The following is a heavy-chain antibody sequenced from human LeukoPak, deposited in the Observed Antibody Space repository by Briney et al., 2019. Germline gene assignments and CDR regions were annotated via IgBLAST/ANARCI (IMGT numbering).Heavy chain of an antibody. CDR2: INGDGRSI. CDR3: ARDQLYCTGCYCYFDS. CDR1: GFTFSNYW. J-gene: IGHJ4*02. D-gene: IGHD3/OR15-3a*01. Sequence: PGGSLRLSCVVSGFTFSNYWMHWVRQAPGKSLVWVSRINGDGRSISYADSVKGRFTISIDNTKNPLYLQMNSLRAEDTGLYYCARDQLYCTGCYCYFDSWGQGTLVTVSS. V-gene: IGHV3-74*01.